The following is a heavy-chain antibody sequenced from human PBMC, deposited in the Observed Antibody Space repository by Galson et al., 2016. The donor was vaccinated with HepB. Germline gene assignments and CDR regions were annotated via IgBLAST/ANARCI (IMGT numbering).Heavy chain of an antibody. V-gene: IGHV3-33*01. CDR3: ARGDWQFGYHIDLYY. CDR2: IWYDGTNK. J-gene: IGHJ4*02. CDR1: GFTFSTFG. Sequence: SLRLSCAASGFTFSTFGMHWVRQAPGKGLEWVAFIWYDGTNKYYSDSVKGRFTLSRDSSKNTLYLQMNSLRAEDTAVYYCARGDWQFGYHIDLYYWGQGALVTVSS. D-gene: IGHD5-18*01.